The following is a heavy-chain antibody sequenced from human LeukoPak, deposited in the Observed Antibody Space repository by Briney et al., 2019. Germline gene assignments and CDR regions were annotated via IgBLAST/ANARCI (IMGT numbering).Heavy chain of an antibody. CDR2: ISSSSAYI. Sequence: GGSLRLSCAASGFTFSNYNINWVRQAPGKGLEWVSSISSSSAYIYYADSVKGRFTISRDNAKNSLYLQMNSLRAEDTAVYYCARPMIRGVVYFDYWGQGTLVTVSS. V-gene: IGHV3-21*01. J-gene: IGHJ4*02. D-gene: IGHD3-10*01. CDR1: GFTFSNYN. CDR3: ARPMIRGVVYFDY.